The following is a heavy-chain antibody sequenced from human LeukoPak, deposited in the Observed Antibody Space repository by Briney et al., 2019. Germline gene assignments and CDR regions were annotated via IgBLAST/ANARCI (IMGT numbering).Heavy chain of an antibody. CDR3: ARRNDFWSGYLSP. Sequence: SETLSLTCTVSGGSISSGGYSWSWIRQHPGKGLEWIGYIYYSGSTYYNPSLKSRVTISVDTSKNQFSLKLSSVTAADTAVYYCARRNDFWSGYLSPWGQGTLVTVSS. CDR2: IYYSGST. CDR1: GGSISSGGYS. V-gene: IGHV4-31*03. J-gene: IGHJ4*02. D-gene: IGHD3-3*01.